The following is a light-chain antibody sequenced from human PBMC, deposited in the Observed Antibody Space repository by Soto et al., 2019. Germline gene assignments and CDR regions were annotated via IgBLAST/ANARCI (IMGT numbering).Light chain of an antibody. J-gene: IGLJ3*02. V-gene: IGLV2-14*01. CDR1: SSDVGGYNY. CDR2: DVS. CDR3: SSYTSSSTWV. Sequence: QSVLTQPASVSGSPGQSNAISCTGTSSDVGGYNYVSWYQQHPGKTPNLMIYDVSNRPSGVSNRFSGSKSGNTASLTISGLQAEDEADYYCSSYTSSSTWVFGGGTKLTVL.